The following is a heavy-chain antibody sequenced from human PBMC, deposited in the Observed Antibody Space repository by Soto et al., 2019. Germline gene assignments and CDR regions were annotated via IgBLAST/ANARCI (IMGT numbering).Heavy chain of an antibody. CDR1: GFTFTRYG. CDR2: ISYDGGIQ. D-gene: IGHD5-18*01. Sequence: QAHLVESGGGVVQPGRSLRLSCAASGFTFTRYGMQWVRQVAGTRLEWVAVISYDGGIQHYADSVKGRFTISRDNSKNTVLLQMNSLRAEDTAVYYCVSDRGYGHASVPYSWGQGTLVSVSS. V-gene: IGHV3-30*03. CDR3: VSDRGYGHASVPYS. J-gene: IGHJ4*02.